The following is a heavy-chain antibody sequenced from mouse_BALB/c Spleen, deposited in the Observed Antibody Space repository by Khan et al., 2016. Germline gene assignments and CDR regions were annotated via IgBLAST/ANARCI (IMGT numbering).Heavy chain of an antibody. CDR1: GYTFTDYY. V-gene: IGHV1-77*01. D-gene: IGHD1-2*01. Sequence: QVRLQQSGTELPRPGASVKLSCKASGYTFTDYYLHWVKQRTGQGLEWIGEIFPGSGSTYYNEKFKGKASLTADTSSGTDYMQLSSLSSEDSAVYFCARSYYGYFAMDYWGHGASVTVSS. J-gene: IGHJ4*01. CDR3: ARSYYGYFAMDY. CDR2: IFPGSGST.